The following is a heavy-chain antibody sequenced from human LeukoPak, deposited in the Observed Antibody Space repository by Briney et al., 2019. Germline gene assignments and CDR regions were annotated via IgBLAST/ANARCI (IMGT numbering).Heavy chain of an antibody. CDR3: AKGARIGGSYYYYYYMDV. J-gene: IGHJ6*03. V-gene: IGHV3-23*01. Sequence: GGSLRLSCAASGFTFSSYGMHWVRQAPGKGLEWVSAISGSGGSTYYADSVKGRFTISRDNSKNTLYLQMNSLRAEDTAVYYCAKGARIGGSYYYYYYMDVWGKGTTVTVSS. D-gene: IGHD3-10*01. CDR2: ISGSGGST. CDR1: GFTFSSYG.